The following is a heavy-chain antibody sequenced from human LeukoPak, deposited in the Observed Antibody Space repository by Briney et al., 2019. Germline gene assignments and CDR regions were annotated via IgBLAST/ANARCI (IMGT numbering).Heavy chain of an antibody. CDR1: GGSISSYY. V-gene: IGHV4-59*12. D-gene: IGHD3-3*01. J-gene: IGHJ5*02. Sequence: SETLSLTCTVSGGSISSYYWSWIRQPPGKGLEWIGSIYYSGSTYYNPSLKSRVTISVDTSKNQFSLKLSSVTAADTAVYYCARGPYYDFWSGYYRYNWFDPWGQGTLVTVSS. CDR3: ARGPYYDFWSGYYRYNWFDP. CDR2: IYYSGST.